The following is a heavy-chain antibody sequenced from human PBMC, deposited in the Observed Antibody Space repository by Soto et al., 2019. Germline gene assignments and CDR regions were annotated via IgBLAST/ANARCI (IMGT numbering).Heavy chain of an antibody. V-gene: IGHV1-18*01. CDR3: AREPFSVVVPAAMYGMDV. D-gene: IGHD2-2*01. Sequence: QVQLVQSGAEVKKPGASVKVSCKASGYTFTSYGISWVRQAPGQGLEWMGWISAYNGNTNYAQKLQGRVTMTTDTSTSTAYMELRSLGSDDTAVYYCAREPFSVVVPAAMYGMDVWGQGTTVTVSS. J-gene: IGHJ6*02. CDR2: ISAYNGNT. CDR1: GYTFTSYG.